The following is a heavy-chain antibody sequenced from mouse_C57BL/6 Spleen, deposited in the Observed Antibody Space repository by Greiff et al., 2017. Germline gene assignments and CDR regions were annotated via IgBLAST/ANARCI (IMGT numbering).Heavy chain of an antibody. V-gene: IGHV6-3*01. Sequence: EVKLVESGGGLVQPGGSMKLSCVASGFTFSNYWMNWVRQSPEKGLEWVAQIRLKSDNYATHYAESVKGRFTISRDDSKSSVYLQMNNLRAEDTGIYYCTAYSKLDYWGQGTTLTVSS. D-gene: IGHD2-5*01. CDR1: GFTFSNYW. CDR2: IRLKSDNYAT. CDR3: TAYSKLDY. J-gene: IGHJ2*01.